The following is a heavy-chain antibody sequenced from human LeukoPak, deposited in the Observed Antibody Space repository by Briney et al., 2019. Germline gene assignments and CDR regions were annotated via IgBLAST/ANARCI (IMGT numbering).Heavy chain of an antibody. CDR2: ISGSGGST. J-gene: IGHJ4*02. CDR3: ACLGCDIVTGYYN. D-gene: IGHD3-9*01. V-gene: IGHV3-23*01. CDR1: GFTFSSHA. Sequence: GGSLRLSCAASGFTFSSHAMSWVRQAPGKGLEWVTGISGSGGSTYYADSVKGRFTVSRDNSKNMLYLQMNSLRAEDTAVYYCACLGCDIVTGYYNWGQGTLVFVSS.